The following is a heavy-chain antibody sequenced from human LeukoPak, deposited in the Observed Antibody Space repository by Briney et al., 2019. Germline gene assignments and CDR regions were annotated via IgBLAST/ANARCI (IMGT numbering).Heavy chain of an antibody. CDR2: IRGSASGLGSGM. J-gene: IGHJ4*02. CDR1: GFIFSDYS. D-gene: IGHD7-27*01. V-gene: IGHV3-48*04. CDR3: ARDNNWGFDY. Sequence: GGSLRLSCAASGFIFSDYSMNWVRQAPGKGLEWVSNIRGSASGLGSGMYYADSVKGRFTISRDDAKNSLYLQMSSLGAEDTAFYYCARDNNWGFDYWGQGALVTVSS.